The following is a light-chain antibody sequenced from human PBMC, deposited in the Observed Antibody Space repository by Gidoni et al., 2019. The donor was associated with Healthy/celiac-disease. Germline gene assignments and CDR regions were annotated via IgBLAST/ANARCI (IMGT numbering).Light chain of an antibody. Sequence: MVMTQSPLSLPVTPGEPASISCRSSQSLLHSNGYNYLDWYLQKPVQSPQLLIYLGSNRASGVPDRFSGSGSGTDFTLKISRVEAEDVGVYYCMQALQTPPTFGGXTKVEIK. CDR2: LGS. J-gene: IGKJ4*01. CDR1: QSLLHSNGYNY. V-gene: IGKV2-28*01. CDR3: MQALQTPPT.